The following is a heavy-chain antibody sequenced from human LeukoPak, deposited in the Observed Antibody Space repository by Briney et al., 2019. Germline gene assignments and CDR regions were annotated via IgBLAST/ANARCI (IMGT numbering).Heavy chain of an antibody. CDR3: VRDGSGSYPFDY. V-gene: IGHV3-74*01. CDR2: INSDGSST. D-gene: IGHD1-26*01. CDR1: GFTFSSYW. J-gene: IGHJ4*02. Sequence: GGSLRLSCAASGFTFSSYWMHWVRQAPGKGLVWVSRINSDGSSTINADSVKGRFTISRDNAKNALYLQMNSLSAEDTAVYYCVRDGSGSYPFDYWGQGTLVTVSS.